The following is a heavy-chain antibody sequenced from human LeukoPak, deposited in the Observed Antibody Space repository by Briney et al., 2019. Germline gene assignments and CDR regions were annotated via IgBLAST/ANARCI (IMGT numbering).Heavy chain of an antibody. CDR3: ARGQLPLRPPYYYYYMDV. V-gene: IGHV1-69*13. D-gene: IGHD2-2*01. Sequence: GASVTVSCKASGGTFSSYAISWVRQTPGQGLEWMGGIIPIFGTANYAQKFQGRVTITADESTSTAYMELSSLRSEDTAVYYCARGQLPLRPPYYYYYMDVWGKGTTVTVSS. CDR1: GGTFSSYA. CDR2: IIPIFGTA. J-gene: IGHJ6*03.